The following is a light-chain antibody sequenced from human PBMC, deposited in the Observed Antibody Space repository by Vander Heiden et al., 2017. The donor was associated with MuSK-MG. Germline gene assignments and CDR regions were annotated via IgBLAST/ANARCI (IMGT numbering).Light chain of an antibody. Sequence: GDRVTITCRTSESISNSLNWYQQKPGKAPKLLIYAASILQSGVPSRFSGSGSGTDFILTISSLQPEDFATYYCQQSDSTPIYTFGQGTKLEIK. J-gene: IGKJ2*01. CDR3: QQSDSTPIYT. CDR1: ESISNS. V-gene: IGKV1-39*01. CDR2: AAS.